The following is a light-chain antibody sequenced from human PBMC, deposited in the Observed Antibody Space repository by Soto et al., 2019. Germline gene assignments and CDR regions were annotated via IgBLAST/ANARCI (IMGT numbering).Light chain of an antibody. CDR2: QDD. Sequence: SYELTQPPSVSVSPGQTASITCSGDKLGNKYACWYQQKPGQSPVLLIYQDDKRPSGIPERFSGSNSGNTATLTISGTQAMDEADYYCQAWDSSTVIFGGGTKVTVL. J-gene: IGLJ2*01. CDR3: QAWDSSTVI. CDR1: KLGNKY. V-gene: IGLV3-1*01.